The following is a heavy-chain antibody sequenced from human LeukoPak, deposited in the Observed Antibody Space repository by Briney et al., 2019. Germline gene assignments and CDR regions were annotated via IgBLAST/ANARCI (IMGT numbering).Heavy chain of an antibody. CDR2: IYSDGST. D-gene: IGHD5-18*01. CDR3: AKVSWIQLWLSGLDY. CDR1: GFIVSGDF. J-gene: IGHJ4*02. Sequence: GGSLRLSCAASGFIVSGDFMSWVRQAPGKGLEWVSVIYSDGSTYYADSVKGRFTISRDNSKNTLYLQMNSLRAEDTAVYYCAKVSWIQLWLSGLDYWGQGTLVTVSS. V-gene: IGHV3-66*02.